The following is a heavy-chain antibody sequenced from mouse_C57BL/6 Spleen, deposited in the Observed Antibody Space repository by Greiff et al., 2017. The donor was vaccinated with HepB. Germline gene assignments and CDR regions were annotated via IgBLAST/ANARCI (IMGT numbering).Heavy chain of an antibody. V-gene: IGHV1-80*01. CDR2: IYPGDGDT. D-gene: IGHD2-1*01. CDR3: ARRGYGKRGDYAMDY. J-gene: IGHJ4*01. CDR1: GYAFSSYW. Sequence: QVQLKQSGAELVKPGASVKISCKASGYAFSSYWMNWVKQRPGKGLEWIGQIYPGDGDTNYNGKFKGKATLTADKSSSTAYMQLSSLTSEDSAVYFCARRGYGKRGDYAMDYWGQGTSVTVSS.